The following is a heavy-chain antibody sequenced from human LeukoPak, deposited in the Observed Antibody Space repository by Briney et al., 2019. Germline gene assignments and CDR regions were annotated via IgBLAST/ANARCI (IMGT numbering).Heavy chain of an antibody. V-gene: IGHV3-66*01. D-gene: IGHD3-22*01. J-gene: IGHJ6*02. CDR3: ARGDFYDPQGMDV. Sequence: GGSLRLSCAASGFTVSSSYMSWVRQAPGKGLEWVSVIYGGGSTYYADSVEGRFTISRDNSKNTLYLQMNSLRAEDTAVYYCARGDFYDPQGMDVWGQGTTVTVSS. CDR2: IYGGGST. CDR1: GFTVSSSY.